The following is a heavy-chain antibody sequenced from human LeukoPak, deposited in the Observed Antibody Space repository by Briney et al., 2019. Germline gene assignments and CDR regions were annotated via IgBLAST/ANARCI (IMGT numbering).Heavy chain of an antibody. Sequence: SVKVSCKASGYTFTGYYMHWVRQAPGQGLEWMGWINPNSGGTNYAQKFQGRVTMTRDTSISTAYMELSRLRSDDTAVYYCARVSTLDDAFDIWGQGTMVTVSS. CDR1: GYTFTGYY. CDR3: ARVSTLDDAFDI. CDR2: INPNSGGT. J-gene: IGHJ3*02. V-gene: IGHV1-2*02. D-gene: IGHD2-15*01.